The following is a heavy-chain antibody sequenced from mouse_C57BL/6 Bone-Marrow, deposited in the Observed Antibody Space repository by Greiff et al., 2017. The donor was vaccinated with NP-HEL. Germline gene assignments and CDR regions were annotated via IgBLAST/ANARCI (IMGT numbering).Heavy chain of an antibody. J-gene: IGHJ4*01. CDR1: GYSITSDY. CDR2: ISYSGST. V-gene: IGHV3-8*01. D-gene: IGHD4-1*01. Sequence: EVMLVESGPGLAKPSQTLSLTCSVTGYSITSDYWNWIRKFPGNKLEYMGYISYSGSTYYNPSLKSRISITRDTSKNQYYLQLNSVTTEDTATYYCARGDWDEEDAMDYWGQGTSVTVSS. CDR3: ARGDWDEEDAMDY.